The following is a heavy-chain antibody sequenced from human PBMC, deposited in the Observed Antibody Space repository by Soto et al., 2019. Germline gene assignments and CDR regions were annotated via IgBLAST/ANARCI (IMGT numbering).Heavy chain of an antibody. CDR2: IKSKTDGGTT. J-gene: IGHJ6*02. V-gene: IGHV3-15*07. Sequence: PGGSLRLSCAASGFTFSNAWMNWVRQAPGKGLEWVGRIKSKTDGGTTDYAAPVKGRFTISRDDSKNTLYLQMNSLKTEDTAVYYCTTDSWVPRRYYYYGMDVWGQGTTVTVSS. D-gene: IGHD1-26*01. CDR3: TTDSWVPRRYYYYGMDV. CDR1: GFTFSNAW.